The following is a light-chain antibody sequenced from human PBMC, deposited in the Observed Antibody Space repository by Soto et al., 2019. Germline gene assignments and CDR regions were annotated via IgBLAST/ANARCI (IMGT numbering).Light chain of an antibody. CDR3: QQYGSSTLT. V-gene: IGKV3-20*01. CDR2: GAS. Sequence: EIVLTQSPGTLSLSPGERATLSCSASQSVSSSYLAWYQHKRGQAPRLLIYGASSRATGIPDRFSGSGSGTDFTLTISRLEPEDFAVYYCQQYGSSTLTFGGGTKVEIK. J-gene: IGKJ4*01. CDR1: QSVSSSY.